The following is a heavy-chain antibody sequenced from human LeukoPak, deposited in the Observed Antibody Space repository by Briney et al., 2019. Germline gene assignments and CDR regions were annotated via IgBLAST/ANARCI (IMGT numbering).Heavy chain of an antibody. V-gene: IGHV4-59*01. D-gene: IGHD1-26*01. Sequence: PSETLSLTCTVPGGSISSYYWSWIRQPPGKGLEWIGYIYYSGSTNYNPSLKSRVTISVDTSKNQFSLKLSSVTAADTAVYYCARASDGSFHFDYWGQGTLVTVSS. J-gene: IGHJ4*02. CDR3: ARASDGSFHFDY. CDR2: IYYSGST. CDR1: GGSISSYY.